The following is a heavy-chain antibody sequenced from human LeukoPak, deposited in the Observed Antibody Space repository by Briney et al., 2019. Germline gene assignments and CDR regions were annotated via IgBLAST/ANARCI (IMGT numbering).Heavy chain of an antibody. J-gene: IGHJ3*02. D-gene: IGHD3-10*01. Sequence: PSETLSLTCAVSGYSISSGYYWGWIRQPPGKGLEWIGTIYHSGSTFYNPSLKSRVTISVDTSKNQFSLKLSSVTAADTAVKYGSSLSRRALDFDIWGQGTMVTVSS. CDR3: SSLSRRALDFDI. CDR2: IYHSGST. CDR1: GYSISSGYY. V-gene: IGHV4-38-2*01.